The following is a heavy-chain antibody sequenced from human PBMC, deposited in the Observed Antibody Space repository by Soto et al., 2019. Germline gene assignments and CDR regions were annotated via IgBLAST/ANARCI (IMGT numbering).Heavy chain of an antibody. D-gene: IGHD2-15*01. V-gene: IGHV3-21*04. Sequence: GGSLRLSCAASGFTFSSHSMKWVRQAPGKGLEWVSSTSSSSTYIYHADSVKGRFTISRDNAKSSLYLQMNSLRAEDTALYYCARSRSGGYPYFHHWGQGTLVTVSS. CDR2: TSSSSTYI. CDR3: ARSRSGGYPYFHH. CDR1: GFTFSSHS. J-gene: IGHJ1*01.